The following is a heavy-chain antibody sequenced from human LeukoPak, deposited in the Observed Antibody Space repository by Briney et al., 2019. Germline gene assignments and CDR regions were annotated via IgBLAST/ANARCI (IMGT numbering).Heavy chain of an antibody. CDR2: MNPYSGDR. V-gene: IGHV1-8*03. D-gene: IGHD4-17*01. Sequence: ASVKVSCKTSGYTFTSYHINWVRQATGQGLEWMGWMNPYSGDRGYAQKFQSRVSITSDTSISTAYMELSSLRSEDTAVYFCARTTSLTASGYDYWGQGTLVTVSS. CDR3: ARTTSLTASGYDY. J-gene: IGHJ4*02. CDR1: GYTFTSYH.